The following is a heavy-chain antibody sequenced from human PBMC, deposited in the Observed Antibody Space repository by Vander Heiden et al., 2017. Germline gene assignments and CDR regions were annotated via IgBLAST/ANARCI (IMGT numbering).Heavy chain of an antibody. Sequence: QVQLQESGPGLVKPSQTLSLTCTVSGGSISSGDYYWSWIRQPPGKGLEWIGYIYYSGSTDYNPSLKSRVTISVDTSKNQFSLKLSSVTAADTAVYYCARDYYYYDSSGYYPRYYYYGMDVWGQGTTVTVSS. CDR2: IYYSGST. V-gene: IGHV4-30-4*01. CDR1: GGSISSGDYY. D-gene: IGHD3-22*01. CDR3: ARDYYYYDSSGYYPRYYYYGMDV. J-gene: IGHJ6*02.